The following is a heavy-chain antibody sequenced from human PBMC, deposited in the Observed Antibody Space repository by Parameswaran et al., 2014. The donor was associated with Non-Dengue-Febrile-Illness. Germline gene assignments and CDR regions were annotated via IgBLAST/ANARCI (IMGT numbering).Heavy chain of an antibody. V-gene: IGHV3-49*02. Sequence: VRQMPGRGLEWVGFIRSKAYGGTTEYAASVKGRFTISRDDSKSIAYLQMNSLKTEDTAVYYCTRDGDTAMVGYWGQGTLVTVSS. D-gene: IGHD5-18*01. CDR3: TRDGDTAMVGY. CDR2: IRSKAYGGTT. J-gene: IGHJ4*02.